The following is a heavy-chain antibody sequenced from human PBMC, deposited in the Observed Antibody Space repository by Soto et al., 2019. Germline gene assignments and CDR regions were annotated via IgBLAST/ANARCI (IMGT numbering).Heavy chain of an antibody. CDR2: SSAYNGNP. Sequence: QVQLVQSGAEVKKPGASVKVSCKASGYTFTSYGISWVRQAPGQGLEWMGWSSAYNGNPNSAQTLQGRGTMTTDTATGTAYMELRSLRSDDTAVYYCASRYGDYVPRGAFDIWCQGTMVTVSS. CDR3: ASRYGDYVPRGAFDI. J-gene: IGHJ3*02. D-gene: IGHD4-17*01. CDR1: GYTFTSYG. V-gene: IGHV1-18*01.